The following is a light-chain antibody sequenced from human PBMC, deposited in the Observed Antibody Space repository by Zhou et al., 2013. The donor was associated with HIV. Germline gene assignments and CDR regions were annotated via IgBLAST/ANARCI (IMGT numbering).Light chain of an antibody. CDR2: GAS. Sequence: EIVLTQSPGTLSLSPGERATLSCRASQSFSSSYLAWYQQGPGQAPRLLIYGASSRATGIPDRFSGSGSGTDFTLTISRLEPEDFALYYCQQFGTSPTTFGQGTKLEIK. CDR1: QSFSSSY. J-gene: IGKJ2*01. V-gene: IGKV3-20*01. CDR3: QQFGTSPTT.